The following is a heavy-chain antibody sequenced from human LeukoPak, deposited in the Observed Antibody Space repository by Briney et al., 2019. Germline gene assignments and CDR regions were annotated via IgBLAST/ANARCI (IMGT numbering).Heavy chain of an antibody. CDR3: ARVLRRVDRAMVNYYYYMDV. J-gene: IGHJ6*03. Sequence: GGSLRLSCAASGLTFSSYSMNWVRQAPGKGLEWVSSISSSSSYIYYADSVKGRFTISRDNAKNSLYLQMNSLRAEDTAVYYCARVLRRVDRAMVNYYYYMDVWGKGTTVTVSS. CDR1: GLTFSSYS. CDR2: ISSSSSYI. V-gene: IGHV3-21*01. D-gene: IGHD5-18*01.